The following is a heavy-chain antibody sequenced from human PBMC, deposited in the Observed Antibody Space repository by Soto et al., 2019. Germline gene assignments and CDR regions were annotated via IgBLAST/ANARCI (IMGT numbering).Heavy chain of an antibody. CDR2: IYYSGST. CDR3: ARAPLVGYDSSGYYYYYYGMDV. V-gene: IGHV4-59*01. CDR1: GGSISSYY. J-gene: IGHJ6*02. Sequence: SETLSLTCTVSGGSISSYYWSWIRQPPGKGLEWIGYIYYSGSTNYNPSLKSRVTISVDTSKNQFSLKLSSVTAADTAVYYCARAPLVGYDSSGYYYYYYGMDVWGQGTTVTVS. D-gene: IGHD3-22*01.